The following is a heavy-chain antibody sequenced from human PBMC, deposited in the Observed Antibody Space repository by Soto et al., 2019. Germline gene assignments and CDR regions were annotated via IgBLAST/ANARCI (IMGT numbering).Heavy chain of an antibody. Sequence: EVQLLESGGGFIQPGGSLTLSCAASGFTFSSGSYAMSWVRPAPGKGLEWVSTLSDSTYYADSVQGRFTISGDNSKNTLYLQMNTLRAEDTAVYYCARSLGPGSYYFGYWGQGTLVTVSS. D-gene: IGHD3-10*01. CDR1: GFTFSSGSYA. CDR3: ARSLGPGSYYFGY. CDR2: LSDST. V-gene: IGHV3-23*01. J-gene: IGHJ4*02.